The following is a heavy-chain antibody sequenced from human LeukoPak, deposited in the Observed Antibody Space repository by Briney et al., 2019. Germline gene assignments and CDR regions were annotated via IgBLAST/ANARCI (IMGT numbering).Heavy chain of an antibody. V-gene: IGHV1-18*04. J-gene: IGHJ4*02. Sequence: ASVKVSCKTSGYTFTTYGISWVRQAPGQGLKWMGWISGYNRNTNYAQKLQGRVTMTTDTSTSTAYMELRSLRSDDTAVYYCARPLTGEIPHYDYWGQGTLVTVSS. CDR2: ISGYNRNT. D-gene: IGHD3-9*01. CDR3: ARPLTGEIPHYDY. CDR1: GYTFTTYG.